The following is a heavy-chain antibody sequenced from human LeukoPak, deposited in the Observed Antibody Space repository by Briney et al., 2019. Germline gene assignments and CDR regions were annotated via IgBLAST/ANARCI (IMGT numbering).Heavy chain of an antibody. CDR1: GFTFSDYY. CDR2: ISCSGSTI. V-gene: IGHV3-11*01. D-gene: IGHD2-2*03. Sequence: GGSLRLSCAASGFTFSDYYMSWIRQAPGKGLEWVSYISCSGSTIYYADSVKGRFTISRDNAKNSLYLQMNSLRAEDTAVYYCARDPSMDFSAFDPWGQGTLVTVSS. CDR3: ARDPSMDFSAFDP. J-gene: IGHJ5*02.